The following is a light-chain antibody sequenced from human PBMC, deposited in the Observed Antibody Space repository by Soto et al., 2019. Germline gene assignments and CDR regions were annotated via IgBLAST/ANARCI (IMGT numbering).Light chain of an antibody. V-gene: IGKV3-20*01. CDR3: QQYGSSPT. CDR2: GTS. CDR1: QSVNIN. Sequence: EIVMTQSPATLSVSPGERATLSCRASQSVNINLAWYQQKPGQAPRLLIYGTSSRATGIPDRFSGSGSGTDFTLTISRLEPEDFALYYCQQYGSSPTFGQGTKVDIK. J-gene: IGKJ1*01.